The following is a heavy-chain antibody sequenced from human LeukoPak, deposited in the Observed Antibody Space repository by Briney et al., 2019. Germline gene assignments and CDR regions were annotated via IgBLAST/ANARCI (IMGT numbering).Heavy chain of an antibody. CDR2: ISSSSSYI. J-gene: IGHJ4*02. Sequence: TGGSLRLSCAASGFTFSSYSMNWVRQAPGKGLEWVSSISSSSSYIYYADSVKGRFTISRDNAKNSLYLQMNSLRAEYTAVYYCARGYSSSSLPDYWGQGTLVTVSS. CDR1: GFTFSSYS. V-gene: IGHV3-21*01. D-gene: IGHD6-6*01. CDR3: ARGYSSSSLPDY.